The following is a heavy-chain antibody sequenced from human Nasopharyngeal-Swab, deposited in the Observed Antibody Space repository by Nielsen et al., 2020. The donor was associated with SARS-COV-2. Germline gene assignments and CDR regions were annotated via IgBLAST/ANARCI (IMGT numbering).Heavy chain of an antibody. CDR2: INGGNGNT. J-gene: IGHJ4*02. Sequence: ASVKVSCKASGYTFSSYAMHWVRQAPGQGLEWMGWINGGNGNTKYSQRFQGRVTISGDTSANTAYMDLTSLRSEDTAVYYCAMQLPIFDFDFWSGLAYWGQGTLVTVSS. CDR3: AMQLPIFDFDFWSGLAY. CDR1: GYTFSSYA. V-gene: IGHV1-3*01. D-gene: IGHD3-3*01.